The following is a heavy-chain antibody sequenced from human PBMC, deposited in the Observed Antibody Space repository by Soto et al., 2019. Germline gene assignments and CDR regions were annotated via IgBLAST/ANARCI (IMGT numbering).Heavy chain of an antibody. J-gene: IGHJ4*02. V-gene: IGHV4-61*01. CDR3: ARVSNSGSYPFDY. CDR1: GGSVSSGSYY. D-gene: IGHD1-26*01. Sequence: PSETLSLPCTVSGGSVSSGSYYWSWIRQPPGKGLEWIGYIYYSGSTNYNPSLKSRVTISVDTSKNQFSLKLSSVTAADTAVHYCARVSNSGSYPFDYWGQGTLVTVS. CDR2: IYYSGST.